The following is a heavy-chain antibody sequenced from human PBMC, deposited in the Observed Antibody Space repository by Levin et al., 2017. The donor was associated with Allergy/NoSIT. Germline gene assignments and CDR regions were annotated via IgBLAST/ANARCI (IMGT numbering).Heavy chain of an antibody. V-gene: IGHV3-30*18. CDR2: ISYDGSAK. CDR3: NKDQDYSSTYYPAD. D-gene: IGHD3-10*01. Sequence: LAGGSLRLSCGASGFTFSACGMHWVRQTPGKGLEWLAFISYDGSAKYYADSVKGRFTISRDNSKDTLFLQMTSLRVADTALYYCNKDQDYSSTYYPADWGQGTLVTVSS. CDR1: GFTFSACG. J-gene: IGHJ1*01.